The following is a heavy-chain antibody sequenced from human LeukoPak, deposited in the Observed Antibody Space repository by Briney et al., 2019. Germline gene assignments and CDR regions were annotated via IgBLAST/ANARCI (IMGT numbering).Heavy chain of an antibody. CDR3: AKSPSLLTGYDYYYMDV. V-gene: IGHV3-23*01. Sequence: GGSLRLSCAASGFTFNSYAMSWVRQAPGKGLEWVSAISGSGGSTYYADSVKGRFTISRDNSKNTLYLQMNSLRAEDTAVYYCAKSPSLLTGYDYYYMDVWGKGTTVTVSS. CDR1: GFTFNSYA. J-gene: IGHJ6*03. D-gene: IGHD3-9*01. CDR2: ISGSGGST.